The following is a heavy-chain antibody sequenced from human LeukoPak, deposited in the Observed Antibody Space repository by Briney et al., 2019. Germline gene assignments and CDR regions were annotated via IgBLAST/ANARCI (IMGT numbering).Heavy chain of an antibody. Sequence: GGSLRLSCAASGFTFSSYAMHWVRQAPGKGLEWVAVISYDGSNKYYADSVKGRFTISRDNSKNTLYLQMNSLRAEDTAVYYCARDLYSSSWYRDVDYWGQGTLVTVSS. D-gene: IGHD6-13*01. CDR1: GFTFSSYA. CDR2: ISYDGSNK. CDR3: ARDLYSSSWYRDVDY. V-gene: IGHV3-30-3*01. J-gene: IGHJ4*02.